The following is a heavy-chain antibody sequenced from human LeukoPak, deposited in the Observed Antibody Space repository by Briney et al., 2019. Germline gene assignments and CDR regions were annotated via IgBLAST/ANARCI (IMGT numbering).Heavy chain of an antibody. V-gene: IGHV1-18*01. D-gene: IGHD3-22*01. Sequence: ASVKVSCKASGYTFTSYGISWVRQAPGQGLEWMGWISAYNGNTKYAQKLQGRVTMTTDTSTSTAYMELRSLRSDDTAGYYCAREKIGYYDGSGRGWFDPWGQGTLVTVSS. J-gene: IGHJ5*02. CDR2: ISAYNGNT. CDR3: AREKIGYYDGSGRGWFDP. CDR1: GYTFTSYG.